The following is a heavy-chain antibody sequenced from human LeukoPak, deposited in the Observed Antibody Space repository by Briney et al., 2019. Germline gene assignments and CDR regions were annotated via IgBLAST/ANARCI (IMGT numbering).Heavy chain of an antibody. CDR1: GGSISSGDYY. V-gene: IGHV4-30-4*08. CDR2: IYYSGST. CDR3: ARGYPITIFGVVTTGPRCDYFDY. Sequence: PSETLSLTCTVSGGSISSGDYYWSWIRQPPGKGLEWIGYIYYSGSTYYNPSLKSRVTISVDTSKNQFSLKLSSVTAADTAVYYCARGYPITIFGVVTTGPRCDYFDYWGQGTLVTVSS. D-gene: IGHD3-3*01. J-gene: IGHJ4*02.